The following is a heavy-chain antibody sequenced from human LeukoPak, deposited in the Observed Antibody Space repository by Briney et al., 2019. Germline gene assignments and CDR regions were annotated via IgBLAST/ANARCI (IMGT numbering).Heavy chain of an antibody. CDR1: GDSIKTYY. J-gene: IGHJ5*02. CDR2: IHDSGTI. V-gene: IGHV4-59*01. Sequence: SETLSLTCSGPGDSIKTYYWNWLRQPPGKGLEWIGFIHDSGTIDYNPSLKSRVSFLLDTSKNHIALRLRSVTAADTAVYFCARVLPRTGYNPGLDLWGQGILVTVSS. CDR3: ARVLPRTGYNPGLDL. D-gene: IGHD3/OR15-3a*01.